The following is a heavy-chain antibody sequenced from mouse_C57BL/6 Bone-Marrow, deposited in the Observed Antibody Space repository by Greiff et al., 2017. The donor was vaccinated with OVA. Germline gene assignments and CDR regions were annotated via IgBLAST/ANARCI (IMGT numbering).Heavy chain of an antibody. CDR1: GYTFTSYW. J-gene: IGHJ1*03. CDR3: ARGGNFYYWYFDV. V-gene: IGHV1-64*01. CDR2: IHPNSGST. Sequence: QVQLQQPGAELVKPGASVKLSCKASGYTFTSYWMHWVKQRPGQGLEWIGMIHPNSGSTNYNEKFKSKATLTVDKSSSTAYMQLSSLNSEDSAVYYSARGGNFYYWYFDVWGTGTTVTVSS.